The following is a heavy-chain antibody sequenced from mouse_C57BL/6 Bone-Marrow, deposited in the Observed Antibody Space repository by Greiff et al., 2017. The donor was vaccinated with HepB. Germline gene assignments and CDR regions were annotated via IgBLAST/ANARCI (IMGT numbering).Heavy chain of an antibody. CDR2: ISNGGGST. D-gene: IGHD1-1*01. CDR1: GFTFSDYY. CDR3: ARQDTTVVRAMDY. Sequence: EVKLMESGGGLVQPGGSLKLSCAASGFTFSDYYMYWVRQTPEKRLEWVAYISNGGGSTYYPDTVKGRFTISSDNAKNTLYLQMSRLKSEDTAMYYCARQDTTVVRAMDYWGQGTSVTVSS. J-gene: IGHJ4*01. V-gene: IGHV5-12*01.